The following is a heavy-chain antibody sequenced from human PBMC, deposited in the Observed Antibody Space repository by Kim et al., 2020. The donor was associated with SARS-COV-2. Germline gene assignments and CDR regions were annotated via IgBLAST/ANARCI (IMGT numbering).Heavy chain of an antibody. V-gene: IGHV3-74*01. CDR2: VNTDGTDT. CDR3: ARAPTGASRYSFYAMDV. J-gene: IGHJ6*01. D-gene: IGHD4-17*01. CDR1: GFTFSNYY. Sequence: GGSLRLSCIASGFTFSNYYMNWVRQAPGKGPVWVSRVNTDGTDTSFADSVKGRFTVSRDNAKNTLYLFMNTLRAEDTAVYYCARAPTGASRYSFYAMDV.